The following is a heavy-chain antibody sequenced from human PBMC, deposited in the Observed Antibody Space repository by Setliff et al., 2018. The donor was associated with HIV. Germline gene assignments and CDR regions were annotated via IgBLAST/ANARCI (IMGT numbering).Heavy chain of an antibody. CDR3: AQDYYDSGGYYPTEYFQH. V-gene: IGHV4-4*02. D-gene: IGHD3-22*01. J-gene: IGHJ1*01. Sequence: SETLSLTCAVSGASISSTNWWTWVRQSPGEGLEWIGEIYHSGTIYYNPSLKSRVTISLDKSNNQFSLNLSSVTAADTAVYYCAQDYYDSGGYYPTEYFQHWGQGTLVTVSS. CDR1: GASISSTNW. CDR2: IYHSGTI.